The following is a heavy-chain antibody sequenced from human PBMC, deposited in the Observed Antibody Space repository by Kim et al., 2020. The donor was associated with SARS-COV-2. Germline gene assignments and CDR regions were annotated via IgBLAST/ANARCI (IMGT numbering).Heavy chain of an antibody. CDR3: AKDSRVSGYYLNFDC. V-gene: IGHV3-23*01. J-gene: IGHJ4*02. CDR1: GFTFSSYA. CDR2: ISGSAGST. D-gene: IGHD3-22*01. Sequence: GGSLRLSCAASGFTFSSYAMNWVRQAPGKGLEWVSAISGSAGSTYYADSVKGRFTISRDNSKNTLYLQMNSLRAEDTALYYCAKDSRVSGYYLNFDCWGQGTLVTISS.